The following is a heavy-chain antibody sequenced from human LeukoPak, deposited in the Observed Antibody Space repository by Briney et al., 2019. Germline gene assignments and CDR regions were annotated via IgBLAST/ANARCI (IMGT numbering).Heavy chain of an antibody. V-gene: IGHV1-8*01. Sequence: ASVKVSCKTSGYSFSNYDINRVRQATGQGLEWMAWMNPNSGNTGIYAQNFQGRITMTRDTSISTAYMELSSLTSEDTAVYYCARGGTLVRGVTLLSGMDVWGQGTTVTVS. CDR3: ARGGTLVRGVTLLSGMDV. CDR2: MNPNSGNT. J-gene: IGHJ6*02. CDR1: GYSFSNYD. D-gene: IGHD3-10*01.